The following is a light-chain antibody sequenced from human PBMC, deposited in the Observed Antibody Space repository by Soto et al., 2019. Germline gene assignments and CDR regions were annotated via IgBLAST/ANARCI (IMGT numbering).Light chain of an antibody. CDR3: QQYGSSPPIT. CDR2: ATS. J-gene: IGKJ5*01. Sequence: EIVLTQSPGALSLSPGERATLSCRARQSVSSGYLAWYQQKPGQAPRLLIFATSRRATGIPDRFSGSGSGTDFTLTISRLEPEDVAVYYCQQYGSSPPITFGQGTRLEIQ. V-gene: IGKV3-20*01. CDR1: QSVSSGY.